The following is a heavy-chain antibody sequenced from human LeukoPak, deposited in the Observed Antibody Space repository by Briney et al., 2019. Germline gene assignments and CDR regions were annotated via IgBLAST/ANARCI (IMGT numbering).Heavy chain of an antibody. D-gene: IGHD6-13*01. Sequence: GGSLRLSCAASGFTFSSYAMSWVRQAPGKGLEWVSAISGSGGSTYYADSVKGRFTISRDSSKNTLYLQMNSLRAEDTAVYYCARRQQLVLWFDPWGQGTLVTVSS. CDR3: ARRQQLVLWFDP. J-gene: IGHJ5*02. CDR1: GFTFSSYA. CDR2: ISGSGGST. V-gene: IGHV3-23*01.